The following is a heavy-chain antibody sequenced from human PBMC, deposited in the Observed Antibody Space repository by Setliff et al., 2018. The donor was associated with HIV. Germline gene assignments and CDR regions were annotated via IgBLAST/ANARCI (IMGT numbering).Heavy chain of an antibody. CDR1: GGSISSGDYY. J-gene: IGHJ3*02. V-gene: IGHV4-30-4*08. CDR2: IYYSGST. D-gene: IGHD1-26*01. CDR3: ARNIEWEPYAFDI. Sequence: SETLSLTCTVSGGSISSGDYYWSWIRQPPGKGLEWIGYIYYSGSTYYNPSLKSRVTISVDTSKNQLSLKLRSVTAADTAVYYCARNIEWEPYAFDIWGQGTMVTVSS.